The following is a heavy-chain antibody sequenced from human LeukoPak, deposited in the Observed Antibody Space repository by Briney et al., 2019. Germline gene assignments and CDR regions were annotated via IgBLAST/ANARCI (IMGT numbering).Heavy chain of an antibody. D-gene: IGHD2-2*02. CDR3: AKTSDQLLYSKFDF. J-gene: IGHJ4*02. CDR1: GFTFSFFG. CDR2: IQYDGSYK. Sequence: GGSLRLSCATSGFTFSFFGMHWVRQAPGKGLEWVAFIQYDGSYKFYADSVQGRFSISRDNSKSTLFLQMNSLRPDDTALDYCAKTSDQLLYSKFDFWGQGTLVTVSS. V-gene: IGHV3-30*02.